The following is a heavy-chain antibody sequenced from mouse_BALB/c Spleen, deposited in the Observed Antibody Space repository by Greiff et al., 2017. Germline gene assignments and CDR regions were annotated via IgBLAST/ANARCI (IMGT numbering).Heavy chain of an antibody. CDR1: GYSITSGYY. J-gene: IGHJ1*01. CDR2: ISYDGSN. D-gene: IGHD2-3*01. CDR3: ARERDGYYWYFDV. Sequence: EVKLVESGPGLVKPSQSLSLTCSVTGYSITSGYYWNWIRQFPGNKLEWMGYISYDGSNNYNPSLKNRISITRDTSKNQFFLKLNSVTTEDTATYYCARERDGYYWYFDVWGAGTTVTVSS. V-gene: IGHV3-6*02.